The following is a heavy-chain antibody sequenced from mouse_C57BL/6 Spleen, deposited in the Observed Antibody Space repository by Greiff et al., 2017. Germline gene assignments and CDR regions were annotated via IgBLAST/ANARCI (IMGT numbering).Heavy chain of an antibody. CDR2: IDPSDSYT. Sequence: QVPLQQPGAELVKPGASVKLSCKASGYTFTSYWMQWVKQRPGQGLEWIGEIDPSDSYTNYNQKLKGKATLTVDTSSSTAYMQLSSLTSEDSAVYYWARWRSYYSNYDYAMDDWGQGTSVTVSS. V-gene: IGHV1-50*01. D-gene: IGHD2-5*01. CDR3: ARWRSYYSNYDYAMDD. CDR1: GYTFTSYW. J-gene: IGHJ4*01.